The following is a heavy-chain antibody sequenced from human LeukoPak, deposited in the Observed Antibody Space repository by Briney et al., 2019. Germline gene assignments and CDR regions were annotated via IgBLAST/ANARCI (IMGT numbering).Heavy chain of an antibody. J-gene: IGHJ3*02. V-gene: IGHV3-53*01. CDR2: IFAGGDV. CDR3: ARVSLYAFDT. Sequence: GGSLRLSCAASGFSVSNHYMSWVRQAPGKGLEWVSIIFAGGDVYYADSVKGRFTISRDNVKNMVFLQMNRLTGEDTALYYCARVSLYAFDTWGQGTRVTVSS. CDR1: GFSVSNHY.